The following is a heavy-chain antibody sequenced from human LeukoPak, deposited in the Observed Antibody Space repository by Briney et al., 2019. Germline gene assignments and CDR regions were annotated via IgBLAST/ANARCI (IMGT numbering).Heavy chain of an antibody. CDR1: GFTVSSNY. J-gene: IGHJ3*02. CDR3: ATQGTSDAFDI. CDR2: IYSGGST. Sequence: GGSLRLSCAASGFTVSSNYMSWVRQAPGKGLEWVSVIYSGGSTYYADSVKGRFTISRDNSKNTLYLQMNSLRAEDTAVHYCATQGTSDAFDIWGQGTMVTVSS. V-gene: IGHV3-53*01.